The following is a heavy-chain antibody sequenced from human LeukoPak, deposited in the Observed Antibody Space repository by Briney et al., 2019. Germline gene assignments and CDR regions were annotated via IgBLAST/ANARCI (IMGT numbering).Heavy chain of an antibody. CDR3: WRDGYYGDYFVY. D-gene: IGHD4-17*01. J-gene: IGHJ4*02. Sequence: PGGSLSLSCAASGFTFSSYWMSGGRQAPREVGEWVANIKQDGSETYYVQSVKGRFTISRDNAKNSLYLQMNWLRVEDPALYYCWRDGYYGDYFVYWGQGTLVTVSS. V-gene: IGHV3-7*01. CDR1: GFTFSSYW. CDR2: IKQDGSET.